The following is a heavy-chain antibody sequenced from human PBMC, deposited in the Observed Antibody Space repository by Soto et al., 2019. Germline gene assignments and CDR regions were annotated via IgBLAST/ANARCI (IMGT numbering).Heavy chain of an antibody. J-gene: IGHJ6*02. CDR2: ISYDGSNK. Sequence: PWWSLRLSCASSGFTFSSYAMHWVRQAPGKGLEWVAVISYDGSNKYYADSVKGRFTISRDNSKNTLYLQMNSLRAEDTAVYYCARDHGMFWSGKNPYYYYYGMDVWGQGTTVTVSS. CDR1: GFTFSSYA. D-gene: IGHD3-3*01. V-gene: IGHV3-30-3*01. CDR3: ARDHGMFWSGKNPYYYYYGMDV.